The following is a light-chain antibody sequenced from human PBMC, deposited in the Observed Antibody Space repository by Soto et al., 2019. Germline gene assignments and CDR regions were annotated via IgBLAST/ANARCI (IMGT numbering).Light chain of an antibody. CDR2: GAS. V-gene: IGKV3-15*01. J-gene: IGKJ3*01. CDR1: HSVSSN. Sequence: EIVMTQSPATLSVSPGDRATLSCRASHSVSSNLAWYQQKPGQAPRLLIYGASTRAIGIPDRFSGSGSGTEFTLTIGSLQSEDFAFYYCQQYANWPPFTFGPGTKVDIK. CDR3: QQYANWPPFT.